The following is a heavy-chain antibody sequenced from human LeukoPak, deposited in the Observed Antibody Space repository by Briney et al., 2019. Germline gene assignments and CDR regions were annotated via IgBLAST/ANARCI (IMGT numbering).Heavy chain of an antibody. Sequence: PSETLSLTCTVSGYSISSGYYWGWIRQPPGKGLEWIGSIYHSGSTYYNPSLKSRVTISVDTSKNQFSLKLSSVTAADTAVYYCARSAYGDSNWYFDLWGRGTLVTVSS. CDR1: GYSISSGYY. J-gene: IGHJ2*01. CDR3: ARSAYGDSNWYFDL. V-gene: IGHV4-38-2*02. D-gene: IGHD4-17*01. CDR2: IYHSGST.